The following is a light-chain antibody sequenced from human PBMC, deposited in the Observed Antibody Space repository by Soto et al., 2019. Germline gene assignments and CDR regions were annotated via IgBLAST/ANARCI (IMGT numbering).Light chain of an antibody. V-gene: IGLV2-23*01. J-gene: IGLJ1*01. CDR1: SSDVGCDNL. CDR3: CSYASRDTYV. CDR2: EGN. Sequence: QSVLTQPASVAGPPGQSITISCTGASSDVGCDNLVSCDQQHPGKAPKRMIYEGNKRPSGVSNRFSGSHSGTTASLTISGLQAEAQADYYCCSYASRDTYVFGTGTKVTVL.